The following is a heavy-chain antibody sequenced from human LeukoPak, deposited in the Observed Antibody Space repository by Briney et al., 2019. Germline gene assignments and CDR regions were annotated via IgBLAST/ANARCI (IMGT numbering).Heavy chain of an antibody. CDR2: ISGSGGST. Sequence: GGSLRLSCAASGFTFSSYALSWVRQAPGKGLEWVSAISGSGGSTYYADSVKGRFTISRDNSKNTLYLQMNSLRAEDTAVYYCAKDSSVRSYYGSGYWYFDLWGRGTLVTVSS. D-gene: IGHD3-10*01. J-gene: IGHJ2*01. CDR1: GFTFSSYA. CDR3: AKDSSVRSYYGSGYWYFDL. V-gene: IGHV3-23*01.